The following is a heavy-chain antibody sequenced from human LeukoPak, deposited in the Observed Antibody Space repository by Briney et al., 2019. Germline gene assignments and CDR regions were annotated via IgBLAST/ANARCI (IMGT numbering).Heavy chain of an antibody. J-gene: IGHJ6*02. V-gene: IGHV3-30*03. CDR1: GFTFSSYG. CDR2: ISYDGSNK. D-gene: IGHD3-3*01. CDR3: APLRFLEWFNQGYYYGMDV. Sequence: GGSLRLSCAASGFTFSSYGMHWVRQAPGKGLEWVAVISYDGSNKYYADSVKGRFTISRDNSKNTLYLQMNSLRAEDTAVYYCAPLRFLEWFNQGYYYGMDVWAKGPRSPSP.